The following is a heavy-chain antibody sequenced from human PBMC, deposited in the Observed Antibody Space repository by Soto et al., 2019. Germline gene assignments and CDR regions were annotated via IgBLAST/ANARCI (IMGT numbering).Heavy chain of an antibody. Sequence: GGSLRLSCAASGFTFSRYAMTWVRQAPGKRLEWVSGISGSGGTTSYTDSVKGRFTISRDNSKKTLFLEMKSLGVEDTAVYFCARDVWETTSRYYGLGLWGLGTTVTVSS. J-gene: IGHJ6*02. V-gene: IGHV3-23*01. CDR3: ARDVWETTSRYYGLGL. CDR1: GFTFSRYA. D-gene: IGHD1-26*01. CDR2: ISGSGGTT.